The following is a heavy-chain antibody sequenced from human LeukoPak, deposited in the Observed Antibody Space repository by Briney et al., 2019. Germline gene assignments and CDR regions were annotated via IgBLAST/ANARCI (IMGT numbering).Heavy chain of an antibody. Sequence: GALRLSCAASGFTFSSYSLNWVRQAPGKGLEWVSYITSSSSSIYYADSVKGRFTISRDNAKNSLYLQMNSLRAEDTAMYYCARDYCSGGRYYSVDYWGQGTLVTVSS. CDR1: GFTFSSYS. V-gene: IGHV3-48*04. CDR3: ARDYCSGGRYYSVDY. CDR2: ITSSSSSI. J-gene: IGHJ4*02. D-gene: IGHD2-15*01.